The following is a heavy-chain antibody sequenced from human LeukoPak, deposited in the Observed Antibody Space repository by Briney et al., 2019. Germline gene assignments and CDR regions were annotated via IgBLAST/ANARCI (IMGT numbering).Heavy chain of an antibody. V-gene: IGHV1-2*02. D-gene: IGHD3-22*01. CDR1: GYTFTGYY. Sequence: ASVKVSCKASGYTFTGYYMHWVRQAPGQGLEWMGWINPNSGGTNYAQKFQGRVTMTRDTSISTAYMELSRLRSDDTAVYYCARDLPTGSSGHPTGWGQGTLVTVSS. CDR3: ARDLPTGSSGHPTG. J-gene: IGHJ4*02. CDR2: INPNSGGT.